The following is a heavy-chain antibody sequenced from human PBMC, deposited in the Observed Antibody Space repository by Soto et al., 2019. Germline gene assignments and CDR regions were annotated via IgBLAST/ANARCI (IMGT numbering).Heavy chain of an antibody. Sequence: ASVKVSCKASGYTFTSYGISWVRQAPGQGLEWMGWISSYNGNTNDAQKLQGRVTMTTDTSTSTAYMELRSLRSDDTAVYYCARDLRGARPSDYWGQGTLVTVSS. D-gene: IGHD6-6*01. CDR1: GYTFTSYG. J-gene: IGHJ4*02. CDR2: ISSYNGNT. V-gene: IGHV1-18*01. CDR3: ARDLRGARPSDY.